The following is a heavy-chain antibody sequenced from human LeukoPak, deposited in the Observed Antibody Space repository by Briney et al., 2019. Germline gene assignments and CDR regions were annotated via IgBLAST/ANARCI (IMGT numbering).Heavy chain of an antibody. Sequence: GGSLRLSCAASGFTFSSYSMNWVRQAPGKGLEGVSYISSSSSTIYYADSVKGRFTISRDNSKNTLYLQMNSLRAEDTAVYYCAKVAVQGPLDYWGQGTLVTVSS. CDR1: GFTFSSYS. V-gene: IGHV3-48*04. CDR3: AKVAVQGPLDY. J-gene: IGHJ4*02. CDR2: ISSSSSTI.